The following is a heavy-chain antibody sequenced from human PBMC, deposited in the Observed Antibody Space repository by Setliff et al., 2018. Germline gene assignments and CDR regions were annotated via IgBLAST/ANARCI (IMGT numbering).Heavy chain of an antibody. Sequence: SETLSLTCAVYGGSFSTYYWSWIRQPPGKGLQWIGYIYHNGNTNFNPSLKSRVNMSIDTSKNQFALNLKSVTAADTAVYYCARVDFTMIQGVLGLWGQGALVTVSS. J-gene: IGHJ1*01. CDR3: ARVDFTMIQGVLGL. V-gene: IGHV4-59*01. CDR1: GGSFSTYY. D-gene: IGHD3-10*01. CDR2: IYHNGNT.